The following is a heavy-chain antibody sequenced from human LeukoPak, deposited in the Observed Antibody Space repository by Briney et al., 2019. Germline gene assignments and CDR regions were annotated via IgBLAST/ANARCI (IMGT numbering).Heavy chain of an antibody. D-gene: IGHD3-16*02. Sequence: SVKVSCKASGGTFSSYAISWVRQAPGQGLEWMGGIIPIFGTANYAQKLQGRVTITTDESTSTAYMELSSLRSEDTAVYYCARVEDYVWGSYRYTALGYWGQGTLVTVSS. CDR2: IIPIFGTA. CDR1: GGTFSSYA. CDR3: ARVEDYVWGSYRYTALGY. J-gene: IGHJ4*02. V-gene: IGHV1-69*05.